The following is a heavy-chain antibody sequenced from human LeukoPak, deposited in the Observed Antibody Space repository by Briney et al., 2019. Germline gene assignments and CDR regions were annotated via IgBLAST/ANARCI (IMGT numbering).Heavy chain of an antibody. CDR2: ISAYNGNT. CDR1: GYTFTSYG. V-gene: IGHV1-18*01. Sequence: GASVKVSCKASGYTFTSYGISWVRQAPGQGLEWMGWISAYNGNTNYAQKLQGRVTMTTDTSTSTAYMELRSLRSDDTAVYYCARDHSGYCSGGSCFTPGYWGQGTLVTVSS. CDR3: ARDHSGYCSGGSCFTPGY. D-gene: IGHD2-15*01. J-gene: IGHJ4*02.